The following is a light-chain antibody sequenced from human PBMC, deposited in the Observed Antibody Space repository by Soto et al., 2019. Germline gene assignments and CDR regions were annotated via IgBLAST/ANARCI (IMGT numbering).Light chain of an antibody. CDR2: GAS. CDR1: QSVNSN. V-gene: IGKV3-15*01. J-gene: IGKJ4*01. CDR3: QQYNDWPLT. Sequence: EKVMTQSPAALSVSPGERATLSCRASQSVNSNLAWYQRKPGQAPRLLLYGASTRATGIPARFSGSASGTDVTLTISSLQSEDSAVYYCQQYNDWPLTFGGGNKVEIK.